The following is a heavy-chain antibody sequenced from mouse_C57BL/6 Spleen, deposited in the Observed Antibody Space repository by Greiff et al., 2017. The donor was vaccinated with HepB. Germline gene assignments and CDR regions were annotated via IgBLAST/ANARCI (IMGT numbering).Heavy chain of an antibody. CDR2: INPGSGGT. J-gene: IGHJ3*01. CDR3: ARSYYEYFCFAY. D-gene: IGHD2-4*01. CDR1: GYAFTNYL. V-gene: IGHV1-54*01. Sequence: VQLQQSGAELVRPGTSVKVSCKASGYAFTNYLIEWVKQRPGQGLEWIGVINPGSGGTNYNEKFKGKATLTADKSSSTAYMQLSSLTSDDSAVYFCARSYYEYFCFAYWGQGTLVTVSA.